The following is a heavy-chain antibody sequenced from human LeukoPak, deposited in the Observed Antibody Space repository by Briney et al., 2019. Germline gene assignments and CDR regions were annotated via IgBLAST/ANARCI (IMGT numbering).Heavy chain of an antibody. CDR2: INPNSGGT. Sequence: ASVKVSCKASGYTFTGYYMHWVRQAPGQGLEWMGWINPNSGGTNYAQKFQGRVTMTRDTSISTAYMELSRLRSEDTAVYYCAWRGYGYAVLSYWGQGTLVTVSS. CDR3: AWRGYGYAVLSY. J-gene: IGHJ4*02. CDR1: GYTFTGYY. D-gene: IGHD5-18*01. V-gene: IGHV1-2*02.